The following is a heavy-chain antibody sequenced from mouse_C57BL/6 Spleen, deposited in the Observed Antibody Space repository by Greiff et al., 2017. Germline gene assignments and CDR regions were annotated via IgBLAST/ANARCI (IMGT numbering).Heavy chain of an antibody. D-gene: IGHD6-1*01. V-gene: IGHV1-64*01. CDR3: ATSGGRDPYAMDY. Sequence: QVHVKQPGAELVKPGASVKLSCKASGYTFTSYWMHWVKQRPGQGLEWIGMIHPNSGSTNYNEKFKSKATLTVDKSSSTAYMQLSSLTSEDSAVYYCATSGGRDPYAMDYWGQGTSVTVSS. J-gene: IGHJ4*01. CDR2: IHPNSGST. CDR1: GYTFTSYW.